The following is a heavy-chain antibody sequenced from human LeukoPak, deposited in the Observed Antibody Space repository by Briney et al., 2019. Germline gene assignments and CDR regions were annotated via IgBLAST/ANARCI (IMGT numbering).Heavy chain of an antibody. CDR1: GGTFSRYA. J-gene: IGHJ4*02. D-gene: IGHD6-13*01. CDR2: IIPIFGTA. CDR3: AREREGIAAAY. Sequence: ASVKVSCMASGGTFSRYAISGVRQAPGQGLEWMGGIIPIFGTANYAQKFQGRVTITADESTSTAYMELSSLRSEDTAVYYCAREREGIAAAYWGQGTLVTVSS. V-gene: IGHV1-69*13.